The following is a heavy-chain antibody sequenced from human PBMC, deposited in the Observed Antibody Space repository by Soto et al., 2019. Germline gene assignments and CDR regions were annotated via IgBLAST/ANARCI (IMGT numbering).Heavy chain of an antibody. Sequence: QVQLQESGPGLVKPSETLSLTCTVSGGFVNSGAYSWTWIRQPPGEGLEWIGSIYYTGSTNYNPSLKSRVTVSLDTSKNQFSLNLKSVTGADTAVYYCARARLTFAYGLDVWGQGTTVSVPS. V-gene: IGHV4-61*08. CDR1: GGFVNSGAYS. D-gene: IGHD3-16*01. CDR2: IYYTGST. J-gene: IGHJ6*02. CDR3: ARARLTFAYGLDV.